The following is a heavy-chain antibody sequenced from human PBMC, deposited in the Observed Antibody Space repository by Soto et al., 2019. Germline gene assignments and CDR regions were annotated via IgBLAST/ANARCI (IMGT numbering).Heavy chain of an antibody. Sequence: QVQLVQSGAEVKKPGASVKVSRKASGYTFTSYGISWVRQAPGQGLEWMGWISAYNGNTNYAQKLQGRVTMTTDTSTSTAYMELRSLRSDDTAVYYCARDGAFTYYGGNSHMRYWGQGTLVTVSS. D-gene: IGHD4-17*01. CDR3: ARDGAFTYYGGNSHMRY. J-gene: IGHJ4*02. V-gene: IGHV1-18*04. CDR2: ISAYNGNT. CDR1: GYTFTSYG.